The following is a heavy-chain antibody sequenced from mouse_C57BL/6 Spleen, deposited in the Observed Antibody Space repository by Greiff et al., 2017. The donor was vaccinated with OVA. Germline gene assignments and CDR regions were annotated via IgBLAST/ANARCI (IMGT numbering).Heavy chain of an antibody. CDR1: GYSITSGYY. CDR3: ARGRLTGTDY. D-gene: IGHD4-1*01. V-gene: IGHV3-6*01. J-gene: IGHJ2*01. CDR2: ISYDGSN. Sequence: VQLQQSGPGLVKPSQSLSLTCSVTGYSITSGYYWNWIRQFPGNKLEWMGYISYDGSNNYNPSLKNRISITRDTSKNQFFLKLNSVTTEDTATYYCARGRLTGTDYWGQGTTLTVSS.